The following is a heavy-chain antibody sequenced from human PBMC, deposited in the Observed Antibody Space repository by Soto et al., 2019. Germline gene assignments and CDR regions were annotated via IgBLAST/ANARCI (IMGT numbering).Heavy chain of an antibody. CDR1: GFTFSSFW. CDR2: INYDGSSA. CDR3: ARDVGIGYDFVDY. V-gene: IGHV3-74*03. J-gene: IGHJ4*02. Sequence: EVPLVESGGGLVKPGGSLRLSCAASGFTFSSFWMHWVRQAPGKGLVWVSRINYDGSSATYADSVKGRFTSSRDNAKSTLYLQMNSLRAEDTAVYYCARDVGIGYDFVDYWGQGTLVTVSS. D-gene: IGHD5-12*01.